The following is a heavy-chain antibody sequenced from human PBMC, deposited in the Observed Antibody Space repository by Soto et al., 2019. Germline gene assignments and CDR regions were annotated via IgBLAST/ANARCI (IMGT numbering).Heavy chain of an antibody. J-gene: IGHJ6*02. Sequence: EVQLLESGGGLVQPGGSLRLSCAASGFTFSSYAMSWVRQAPGKGLEWVSAISGSGVSTYYADSVKGRFTISRDNSKNTLYLQMKSLRAEDTAVDYCAKEKAYSSGWDGMDVWGQGTTVTVSS. CDR3: AKEKAYSSGWDGMDV. CDR1: GFTFSSYA. V-gene: IGHV3-23*01. CDR2: ISGSGVST. D-gene: IGHD6-19*01.